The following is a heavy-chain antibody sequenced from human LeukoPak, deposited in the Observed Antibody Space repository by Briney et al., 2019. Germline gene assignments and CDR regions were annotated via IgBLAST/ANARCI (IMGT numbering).Heavy chain of an antibody. CDR1: GFTFDDYA. CDR3: AKDIEAAAGYFDY. D-gene: IGHD6-13*01. V-gene: IGHV3-9*01. CDR2: ISWNSGSI. J-gene: IGHJ4*02. Sequence: PGGSLRLSCAASGFTFDDYAMHWVRQAPGKGLEWVLGISWNSGSIGYADSVKGRFTISRDNAKNSLYLQMNSLRAEDTALYYCAKDIEAAAGYFDYWGQGTLVTVSS.